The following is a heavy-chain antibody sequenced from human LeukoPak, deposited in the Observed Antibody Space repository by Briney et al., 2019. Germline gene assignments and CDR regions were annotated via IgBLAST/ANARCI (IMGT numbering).Heavy chain of an antibody. CDR1: GGSISSSSYY. CDR2: IYYSGST. J-gene: IGHJ4*02. V-gene: IGHV4-39*07. CDR3: ARVGSAYYYDSSGYKAHFDY. Sequence: SETLSLTCTVSGGSISSSSYYWGWIRQPPGKGLEWIGGIYYSGSTYYNPSLKSRVTISVDTSKNQFSLKLSSVTAADTAVYYCARVGSAYYYDSSGYKAHFDYWGQGTLVTVSS. D-gene: IGHD3-22*01.